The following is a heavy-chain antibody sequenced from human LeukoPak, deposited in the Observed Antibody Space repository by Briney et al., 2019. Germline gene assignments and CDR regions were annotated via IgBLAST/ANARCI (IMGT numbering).Heavy chain of an antibody. CDR2: INHSGST. CDR3: ARGHHPTWPMAAAGRDAFDI. D-gene: IGHD6-13*01. V-gene: IGHV4-34*01. Sequence: PSETLSLTCAVYGGSFSGYYWSWIRQPPGKGLEWIGEINHSGSTNYNPSLKSRVTISVDTSKNQFSLKLSSVTAADTAVYYCARGHHPTWPMAAAGRDAFDIWGQGTMVTVSS. J-gene: IGHJ3*02. CDR1: GGSFSGYY.